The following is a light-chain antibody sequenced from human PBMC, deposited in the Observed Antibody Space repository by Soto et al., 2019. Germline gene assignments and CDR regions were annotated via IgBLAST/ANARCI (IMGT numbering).Light chain of an antibody. Sequence: EIVMTQSPATLSVSPGEGVTLSCRASQSVRNNLAWYQQKPGQSPRLLIFGASTRASGIPARFSGSGSGTEFTLTISGLQSEDFAVYYCHQYNMWPPLIFGGGTKVEIK. J-gene: IGKJ4*01. CDR3: HQYNMWPPLI. V-gene: IGKV3-15*01. CDR1: QSVRNN. CDR2: GAS.